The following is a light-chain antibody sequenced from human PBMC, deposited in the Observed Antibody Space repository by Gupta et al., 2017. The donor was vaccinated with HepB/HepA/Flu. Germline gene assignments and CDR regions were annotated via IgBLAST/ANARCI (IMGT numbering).Light chain of an antibody. V-gene: IGKV1-5*03. Sequence: DTQMTQFPSSLSASVGDRVTITCRASQSISSSLAWYQQKPGKVPKLLIYKASTGESGVPSRFSGSGYETEFTLTSSRRQDDDVAYYYGQQHNSYWTFGQGTKVEIK. CDR1: QSISSS. CDR2: KAS. CDR3: QQHNSYWT. J-gene: IGKJ1*01.